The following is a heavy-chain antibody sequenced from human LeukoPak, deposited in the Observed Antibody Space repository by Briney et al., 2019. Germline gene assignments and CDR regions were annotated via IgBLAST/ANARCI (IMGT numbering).Heavy chain of an antibody. Sequence: ASVKVSCKASGYTFTSYGISWVRQAPGQGLEWMGWISAYNGNTNYAQKLQGRVTMTTDASTSTAYMELRSLRSDDTAVYYCARDGSSRYSYGHFDYWGQGTLVTVSS. V-gene: IGHV1-18*01. CDR1: GYTFTSYG. J-gene: IGHJ4*02. D-gene: IGHD5-18*01. CDR3: ARDGSSRYSYGHFDY. CDR2: ISAYNGNT.